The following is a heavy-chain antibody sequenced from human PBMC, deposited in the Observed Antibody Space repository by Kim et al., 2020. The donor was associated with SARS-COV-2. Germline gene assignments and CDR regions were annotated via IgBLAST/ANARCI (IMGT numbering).Heavy chain of an antibody. CDR3: VRNER. Sequence: GGSLRLSCAASGFTLTSYWMSWVHQAPGKGLEWVAHINGDGTGTYYVDSVRGRFIISRDKAETSLFLQMNNLRADDTAIYYCVRNERWGQGTLVTVSS. V-gene: IGHV3-7*01. CDR1: GFTLTSYW. CDR2: INGDGTGT. J-gene: IGHJ4*02.